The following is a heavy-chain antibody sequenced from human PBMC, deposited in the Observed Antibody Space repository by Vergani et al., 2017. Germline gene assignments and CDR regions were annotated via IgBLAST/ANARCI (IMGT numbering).Heavy chain of an antibody. CDR1: GFSFPGYA. V-gene: IGHV3-23*01. CDR2: VSGSSATP. CDR3: AKDLGTSSGGGWFDP. J-gene: IGHJ5*02. D-gene: IGHD6-6*01. Sequence: EVQLLESGGGLVQPGGSLRLSCEASGFSFPGYAMSWVRQAPGKGLEWVSSVSGSSATPYYADSVKGRFIISRDNAKNSLYLQMNSLRAEDTALYYCAKDLGTSSGGGWFDPWGQGTLVTVSS.